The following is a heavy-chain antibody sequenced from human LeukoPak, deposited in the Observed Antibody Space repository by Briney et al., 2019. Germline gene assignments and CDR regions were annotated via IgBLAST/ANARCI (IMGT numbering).Heavy chain of an antibody. V-gene: IGHV1-69*05. J-gene: IGHJ3*02. CDR2: IIPIFGTA. CDR1: GGTFSSYA. CDR3: ARELVCTNGVCPPDEAFDI. D-gene: IGHD2-8*01. Sequence: GSSVKVSCKASGGTFSSYAISWVRQAPGQGLEWMGGIIPIFGTANYAQKFQGRVTITRNTSISTAYMELSSLRSEDTAVYYCARELVCTNGVCPPDEAFDIWGQGTMVTVSS.